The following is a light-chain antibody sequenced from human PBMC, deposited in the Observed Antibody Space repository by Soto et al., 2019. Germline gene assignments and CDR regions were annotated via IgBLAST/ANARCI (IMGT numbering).Light chain of an antibody. CDR3: QQSGSSPFT. Sequence: GGRATLSCGGSQSVSRRYLAWYQQKPGLAPRLLIYDASTRATGIPDRFSGSGSGTDFTLTISRLQPEDSAVYYCQQSGSSPFTFGGGTKVDIK. CDR1: QSVSRRY. V-gene: IGKV3D-20*01. J-gene: IGKJ4*01. CDR2: DAS.